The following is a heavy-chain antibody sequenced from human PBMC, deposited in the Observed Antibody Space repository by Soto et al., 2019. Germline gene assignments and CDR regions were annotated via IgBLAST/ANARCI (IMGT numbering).Heavy chain of an antibody. J-gene: IGHJ4*02. CDR3: ARGTPVVINYCFDY. CDR1: GFTFCDYG. V-gene: IGHV3-49*03. Sequence: GGSLRLSCTTSGFTFCDYGVGWFRQAPGKGPEWVGFIRSKAYGATTEYAAPVEGRFTISRDDSKNIAYLQMNSLKTEDTAVYFWARGTPVVINYCFDYWGKGTPVIVSS. CDR2: IRSKAYGATT.